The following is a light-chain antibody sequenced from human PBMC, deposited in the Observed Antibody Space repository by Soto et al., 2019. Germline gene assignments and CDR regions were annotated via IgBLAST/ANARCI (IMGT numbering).Light chain of an antibody. CDR2: KAS. CDR3: QQYINRWT. J-gene: IGKJ1*01. CDR1: QNIETW. V-gene: IGKV1-5*03. Sequence: DIQMTQSPSTLSASVGDRVTITCRASQNIETWLAWYQQKPGKAPKLMIYKASSLEGGVPSRFSGSGSGTEFTLTISSLQSDDFATYYGQQYINRWTFGEGTEVEIK.